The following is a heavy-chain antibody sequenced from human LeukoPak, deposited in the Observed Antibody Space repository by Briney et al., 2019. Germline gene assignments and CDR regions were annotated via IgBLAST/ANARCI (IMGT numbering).Heavy chain of an antibody. CDR3: AGSRYPEPQDLDY. CDR1: GFTFNIYE. Sequence: GGSLRLSCAASGFTFNIYEMNWVRQAPGKGLEWISYISADRNVIYYADSVKGRFIISRDNAKNSLYLQMNSLRAENTAVYYCAGSRYPEPQDLDYWGQGTLVSVSS. V-gene: IGHV3-48*03. J-gene: IGHJ4*02. CDR2: ISADRNVI. D-gene: IGHD1-14*01.